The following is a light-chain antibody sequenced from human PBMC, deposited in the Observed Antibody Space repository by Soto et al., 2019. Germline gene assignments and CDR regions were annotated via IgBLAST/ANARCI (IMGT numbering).Light chain of an antibody. V-gene: IGLV3-1*01. Sequence: SYELTQPPSVSVSPGPTASITCSGDKLGDKYACWYQQKPGQSPVLVSYQDSKRPSGIPERFSGSNSGNTATLTISGTQAMDEADYYCQAWDSSTYVVFGGGTKLTVL. CDR2: QDS. CDR3: QAWDSSTYVV. J-gene: IGLJ2*01. CDR1: KLGDKY.